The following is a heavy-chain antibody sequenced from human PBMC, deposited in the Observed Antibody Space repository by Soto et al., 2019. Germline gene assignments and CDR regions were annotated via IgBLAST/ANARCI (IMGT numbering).Heavy chain of an antibody. CDR3: ARGSSSGWSYHKVPVGYGMDV. V-gene: IGHV5-51*01. D-gene: IGHD6-19*01. Sequence: PGESLKISCKGSGYSFTSYWIGWVRQMPGKGLEWMGIIYPGDSDTRYSPSFQGQVTISADKSISTAYLQWSSLKASDTAMYYCARGSSSGWSYHKVPVGYGMDVWGQGTTVTVSS. CDR1: GYSFTSYW. J-gene: IGHJ6*02. CDR2: IYPGDSDT.